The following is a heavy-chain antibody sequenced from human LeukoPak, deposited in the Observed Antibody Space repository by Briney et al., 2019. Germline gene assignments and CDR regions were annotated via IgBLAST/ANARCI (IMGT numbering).Heavy chain of an antibody. CDR2: ISGSGGST. CDR1: GFTFSNYA. Sequence: GGSLRLSCAASGFTFSNYAMSWVRQAPGKGLEWVSGISGSGGSTYYADSVKGRFTISRDNSKNTLYLQMNSLRAEDTAVYYCAKDSIAVAGLTPDDAFDIWGQGTMVTVSS. CDR3: AKDSIAVAGLTPDDAFDI. D-gene: IGHD6-19*01. J-gene: IGHJ3*02. V-gene: IGHV3-23*01.